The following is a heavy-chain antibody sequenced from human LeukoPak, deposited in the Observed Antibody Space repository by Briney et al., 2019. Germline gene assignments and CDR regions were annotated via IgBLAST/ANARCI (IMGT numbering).Heavy chain of an antibody. CDR3: ARGGGPVGATGPFDY. CDR1: GGSISSYY. D-gene: IGHD1-26*01. J-gene: IGHJ4*02. CDR2: IYYSGST. Sequence: SETLSLTCTVSGGSISSYYWSWIRQPPGKGLEWIGYIYYSGSTNYNPSLKSRVTISVDTSKNQFSLKLSSVTAADTAVYYCARGGGPVGATGPFDYWGQGTLVTVSS. V-gene: IGHV4-59*01.